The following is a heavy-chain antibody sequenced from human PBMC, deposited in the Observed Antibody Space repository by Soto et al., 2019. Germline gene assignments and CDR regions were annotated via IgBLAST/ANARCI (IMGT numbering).Heavy chain of an antibody. CDR1: GFTVSSNY. J-gene: IGHJ2*01. CDR3: ARDHAYSHWYFDL. CDR2: IYSGGST. V-gene: IGHV3-53*01. Sequence: EVQLVESGGGLIQPGGSLRLSCAASGFTVSSNYMSWVRQAPGKGLEWVSVIYSGGSTYYADSVKGRFTISRDNSKNMLYRQMHSLRAEDTAVYYCARDHAYSHWYFDLWGRGTLVTVSS. D-gene: IGHD4-4*01.